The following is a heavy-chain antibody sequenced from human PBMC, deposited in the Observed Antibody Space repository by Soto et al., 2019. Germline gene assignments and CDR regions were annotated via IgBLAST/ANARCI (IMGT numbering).Heavy chain of an antibody. V-gene: IGHV1-46*01. CDR3: ARQYCSGGSCYTLDY. CDR2: INPSGGST. CDR1: GYTFTSYF. J-gene: IGHJ4*02. Sequence: QVQLVQSGAEVKKPGASVKVSCKASGYTFTSYFMHWVRQAPGQGLEWMGIINPSGGSTSYAQKFQGRVTMTRDTSTSTVYMELSSVRSEDTAVYYCARQYCSGGSCYTLDYWGQGTLVTVSS. D-gene: IGHD2-15*01.